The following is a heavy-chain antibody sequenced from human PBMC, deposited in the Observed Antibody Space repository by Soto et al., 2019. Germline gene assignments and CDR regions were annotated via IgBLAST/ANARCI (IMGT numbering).Heavy chain of an antibody. CDR2: IYSGGST. Sequence: GGSLRLSCAASGFTVSSNYMSWVRQAPGKGLEWVSVIYSGGSTYYADSVKGRFTISRDNSKNTLYLQMNSLRAEDTAVYYCAREKVNMIRGVSFYYYYGMDVWGQGTTVTVS. V-gene: IGHV3-53*01. CDR1: GFTVSSNY. D-gene: IGHD3-10*01. J-gene: IGHJ6*02. CDR3: AREKVNMIRGVSFYYYYGMDV.